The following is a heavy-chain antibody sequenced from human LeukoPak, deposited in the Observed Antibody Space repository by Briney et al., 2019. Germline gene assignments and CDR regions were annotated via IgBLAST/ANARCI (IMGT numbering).Heavy chain of an antibody. J-gene: IGHJ4*02. V-gene: IGHV5-51*01. Sequence: GESLKISCKGSGYSFTSYWIAWVRQMPGKGLERMGIIYPGDSDTRYSPSFQGQITVSADKSISTAYLQWSSLKASDTAMYYCARRRGWDYDSSGYDFDYWGQGTLVTVSS. D-gene: IGHD3-22*01. CDR2: IYPGDSDT. CDR1: GYSFTSYW. CDR3: ARRRGWDYDSSGYDFDY.